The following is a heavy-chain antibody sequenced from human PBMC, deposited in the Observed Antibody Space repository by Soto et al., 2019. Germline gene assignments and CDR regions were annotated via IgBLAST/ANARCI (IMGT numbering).Heavy chain of an antibody. CDR1: GGSISSYY. D-gene: IGHD3-3*01. CDR3: ARGFPPKSGFDW. CDR2: IYYSGST. J-gene: IGHJ4*02. V-gene: IGHV4-59*01. Sequence: SETLSLTCTVSGGSISSYYWSWIRQPPGKGLEWIGYIYYSGSTNYNPSLKSRVTISVDTSKNQFSLKLSSVTAADTAVYYCARGFPPKSGFDWLGQGTLVTVSS.